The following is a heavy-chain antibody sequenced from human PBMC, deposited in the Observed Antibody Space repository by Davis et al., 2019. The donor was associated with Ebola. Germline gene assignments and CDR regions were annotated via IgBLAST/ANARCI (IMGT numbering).Heavy chain of an antibody. J-gene: IGHJ4*02. Sequence: SETLSLTCTVSGYSISSGYYWGWIRQPPGKGLEWIGSIYHSGSTYYNPSLKSRVTVSVDTSKNQFSLKLSSVTAADTAVYYCARRRIYYDSSGYYLDHYFDYWGQGTLVTVSS. CDR3: ARRRIYYDSSGYYLDHYFDY. CDR1: GYSISSGYY. CDR2: IYHSGST. V-gene: IGHV4-38-2*02. D-gene: IGHD3-22*01.